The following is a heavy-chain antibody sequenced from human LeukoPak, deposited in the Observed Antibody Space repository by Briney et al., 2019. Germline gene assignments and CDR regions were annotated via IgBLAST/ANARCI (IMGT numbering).Heavy chain of an antibody. CDR1: GFTVSSNY. J-gene: IGHJ3*02. Sequence: GGSLRLSCAASGFTVSSNYMSWVRQAPGKGLEWVSYIDNSGSTKYYTDSVRGRFTISRDNSRNTLYLQMNSLRAKDTAVYYCARGLGRELDGAFDIWGQGTMVTVSS. CDR3: ARGLGRELDGAFDI. CDR2: IDNSGSTK. D-gene: IGHD3-10*01. V-gene: IGHV3-11*01.